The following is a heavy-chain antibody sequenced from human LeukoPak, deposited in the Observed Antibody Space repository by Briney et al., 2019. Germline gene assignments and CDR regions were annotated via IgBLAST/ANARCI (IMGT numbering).Heavy chain of an antibody. CDR3: LASMGY. CDR1: GLIFNTFT. D-gene: IGHD6-19*01. V-gene: IGHV3-48*01. J-gene: IGHJ4*02. CDR2: ISTDGNTI. Sequence: PGGSLRLSCTASGLIFNTFTVNWVRQTPGKGPEWVAYISTDGNTIYYADFVEGRFTISRDNAKDSSSLQMNGLRVEDTAVYYCLASMGYRGQGTLVTVSS.